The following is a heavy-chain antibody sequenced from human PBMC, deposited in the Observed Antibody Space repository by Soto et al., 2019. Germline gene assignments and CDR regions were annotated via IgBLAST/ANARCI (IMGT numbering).Heavy chain of an antibody. D-gene: IGHD3-10*01. J-gene: IGHJ6*02. V-gene: IGHV1-18*04. Sequence: ASVKVSCKASGYTFTSYGISWVRQAPGQGLEWMGWISAYNGNTNYAQKLQGRVTMTTDTSTSTAYMELRSLRSDDTAVYYCARDRGPPGHRYYYYYGMDVWGQGTTVTVSS. CDR2: ISAYNGNT. CDR1: GYTFTSYG. CDR3: ARDRGPPGHRYYYYYGMDV.